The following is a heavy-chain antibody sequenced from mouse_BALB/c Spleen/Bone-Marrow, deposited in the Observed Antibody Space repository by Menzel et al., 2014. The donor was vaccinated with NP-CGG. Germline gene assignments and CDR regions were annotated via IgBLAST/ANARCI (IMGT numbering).Heavy chain of an antibody. D-gene: IGHD2-1*01. J-gene: IGHJ2*01. CDR3: VRGNYGNYVDYFDF. CDR2: INSNGGST. Sequence: EVQGVESGGGLVQPGGSLKLSCAASGFTFSSYGMSRVRQTPDKRLELVATINSNGGSTYYPDSVKGRFTISRDTAKSTLYLQMSSLKSEETAMYYCVRGNYGNYVDYFDFWGQGTTLTVSS. CDR1: GFTFSSYG. V-gene: IGHV5-6-3*01.